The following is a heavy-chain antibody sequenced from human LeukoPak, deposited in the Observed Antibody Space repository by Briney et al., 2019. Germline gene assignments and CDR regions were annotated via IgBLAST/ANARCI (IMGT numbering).Heavy chain of an antibody. CDR2: ISSYSKYI. J-gene: IGHJ4*02. V-gene: IGHV3-21*01. D-gene: IGHD6-13*01. Sequence: GGSLRLSCAASGFTFRDYSMNWVRQAPGKGLEWVSSISSYSKYIYYADSIKGRFTVSRDNTQNSLYLQVNSLRAEDTAVYYCARGFVAADGLYYFDYWGQGTLVTVSS. CDR3: ARGFVAADGLYYFDY. CDR1: GFTFRDYS.